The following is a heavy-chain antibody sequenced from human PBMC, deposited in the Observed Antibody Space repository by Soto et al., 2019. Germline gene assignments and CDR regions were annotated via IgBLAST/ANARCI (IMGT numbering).Heavy chain of an antibody. D-gene: IGHD3-10*01. Sequence: GGSLRLSCAASGFTFSSYAMSWVRQAPGKGLEWVSAISGSGGSTYYADSVKGRFTISRDNSKNTLYLQMNSLRAEDTAVYYCAKVRWFGELFLSPFDYWGQGTLVTVSS. CDR3: AKVRWFGELFLSPFDY. CDR1: GFTFSSYA. V-gene: IGHV3-23*01. J-gene: IGHJ4*02. CDR2: ISGSGGST.